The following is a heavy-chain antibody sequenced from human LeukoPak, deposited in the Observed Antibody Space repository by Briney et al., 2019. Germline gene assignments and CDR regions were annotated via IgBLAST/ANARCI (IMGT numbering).Heavy chain of an antibody. V-gene: IGHV3-30*18. CDR3: AKDYYDSSGYYYSGSGPY. J-gene: IGHJ4*02. Sequence: GGSLRLSCAASGFIFSDYSMTWVRQAPGKGLEWVAVISYDGSNKYYADSVKGRFTISRDNSKNTLYLQMNSLRAEDTAVYYCAKDYYDSSGYYYSGSGPYWGQGTLVTVSS. D-gene: IGHD3-22*01. CDR1: GFIFSDYS. CDR2: ISYDGSNK.